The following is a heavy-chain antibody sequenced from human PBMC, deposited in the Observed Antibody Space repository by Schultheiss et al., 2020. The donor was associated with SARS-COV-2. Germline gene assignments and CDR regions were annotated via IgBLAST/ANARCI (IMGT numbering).Heavy chain of an antibody. CDR3: ARHYSNYYGMDV. D-gene: IGHD4-11*01. CDR1: GGSISSYY. J-gene: IGHJ6*02. CDR2: IYYSGST. Sequence: ESLKISCTVSGGSISSYYWSWIRQPAGKGLEWIGYIYYSGSTNYNPSLKSRVTISVDTSKNQFSLKLSSVTAADTAVYYCARHYSNYYGMDVWGQGTTVTVSS. V-gene: IGHV4-59*08.